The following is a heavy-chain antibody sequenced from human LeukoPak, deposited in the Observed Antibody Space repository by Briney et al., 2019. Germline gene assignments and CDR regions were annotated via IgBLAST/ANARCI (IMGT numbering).Heavy chain of an antibody. CDR3: ARHAYYYMDV. CDR2: INHSGST. V-gene: IGHV4-34*01. CDR1: GGSISSYY. J-gene: IGHJ6*03. Sequence: SDTLSLTCTVSGGSISSYYWSWIRQAPGKGLEWIGEINHSGSTNYNPSLKSRVTISVDTSKNQFSLKLSSVTAADTAVYYCARHAYYYMDVWGKGITVTVSS.